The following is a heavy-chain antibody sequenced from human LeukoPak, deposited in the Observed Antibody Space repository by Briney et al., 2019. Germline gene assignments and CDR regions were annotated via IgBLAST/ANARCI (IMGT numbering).Heavy chain of an antibody. CDR1: GGSISSYY. Sequence: SETLSLTCSVSGGSISSYYWSWIWQPPGKGLEWIGNIFYTGSTKYNPSLKSLVTISVDTSKNQISLKLSSVTAADTAMYYCARSAHYEYDSASYGVAFDVWGQGTMVTVSS. D-gene: IGHD3-22*01. J-gene: IGHJ3*01. CDR3: ARSAHYEYDSASYGVAFDV. V-gene: IGHV4-59*01. CDR2: IFYTGST.